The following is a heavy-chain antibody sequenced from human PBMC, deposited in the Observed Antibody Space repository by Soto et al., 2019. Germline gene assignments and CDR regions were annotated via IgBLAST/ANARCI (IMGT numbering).Heavy chain of an antibody. CDR3: AIFSGYDFWSGYRRWFDP. D-gene: IGHD3-3*01. CDR1: GFTFSSYA. CDR2: ISGSGGST. Sequence: QSGGSLRLSCAASGFTFSSYAMSWVRQAPGKGLEWVSAISGSGGSTYYADSVKGRFTISRDNSKNTLYLQMNSLRAEDTAVYYCAIFSGYDFWSGYRRWFDPWGQGTLVTVSS. V-gene: IGHV3-23*01. J-gene: IGHJ5*02.